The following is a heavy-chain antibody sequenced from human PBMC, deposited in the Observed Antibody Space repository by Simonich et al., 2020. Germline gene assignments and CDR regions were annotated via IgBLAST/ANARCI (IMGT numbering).Heavy chain of an antibody. CDR2: FNPNSGCT. V-gene: IGHV1-2*02. Sequence: QVQLVQSGAEVKKPGASVKVSCKASGYTFTGYYMHWVRQAPGQGLGWMGWFNPNSGCTNYAQKCQGRVTRTRDTSISTAYMELSRLRSDDTAVYYCARGRLTGDKGAFDIWGQGTMVTVSS. CDR1: GYTFTGYY. J-gene: IGHJ3*02. CDR3: ARGRLTGDKGAFDI. D-gene: IGHD7-27*01.